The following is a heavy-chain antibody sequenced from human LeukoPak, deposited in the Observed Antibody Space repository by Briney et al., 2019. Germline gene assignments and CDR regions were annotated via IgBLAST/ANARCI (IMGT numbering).Heavy chain of an antibody. CDR2: INHSGST. J-gene: IGHJ6*03. D-gene: IGHD3-3*01. CDR3: ASRNYDFWSGYYERHYYYYYMDV. Sequence: PSETLSLTCAVYGGSFSGYYWSWIRQPPGKGLEWIGEINHSGSTNYNPSLKSRVTISVDTSNNEFSLKPNAVTDAAVAVCFCASRNYDFWSGYYERHYYYYYMDVWGKGTTVTVSS. CDR1: GGSFSGYY. V-gene: IGHV4-34*01.